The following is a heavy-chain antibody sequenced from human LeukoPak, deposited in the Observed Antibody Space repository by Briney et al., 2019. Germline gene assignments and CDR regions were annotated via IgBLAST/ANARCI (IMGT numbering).Heavy chain of an antibody. CDR2: INPSGGST. D-gene: IGHD5-12*01. V-gene: IGHV1-46*01. CDR1: GYSFTNYY. J-gene: IGHJ4*02. Sequence: ASVKVSCKASGYSFTNYYIYWVRQAPGQGLEGMGIINPSGGSTNYAQKFQGRVTMTRDTSTSTVYMELSSLRSEDTAVYYCARGPYVDIVATLDYWGQGTLVTVSS. CDR3: ARGPYVDIVATLDY.